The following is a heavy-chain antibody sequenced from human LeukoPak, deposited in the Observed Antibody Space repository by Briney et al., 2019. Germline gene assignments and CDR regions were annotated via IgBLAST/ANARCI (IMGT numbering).Heavy chain of an antibody. D-gene: IGHD2/OR15-2a*01. CDR2: ISYNGTNK. CDR1: GFNLRSYA. V-gene: IGHV3-30*04. Sequence: GGSLRLSCAASGFNLRSYAMHWVRQAPGKGLEWVAVISYNGTNKYYADSVKGRFTISRDNSKNTLFLQMHSLRAEDTAVYYCARDLFSAGGDLEYNRFDPWGQGSLVIVSS. CDR3: ARDLFSAGGDLEYNRFDP. J-gene: IGHJ5*02.